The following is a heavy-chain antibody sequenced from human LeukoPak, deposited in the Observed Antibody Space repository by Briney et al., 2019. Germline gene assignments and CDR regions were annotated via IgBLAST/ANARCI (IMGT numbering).Heavy chain of an antibody. Sequence: SETLSLTCAAYGGSFSGYYWSWIRQPPEKGLEWIAEINHSGSTNYNPSLKSRVTISVDTSKDQFSLNLNSVTAADTAVYYCARVGCTGGTCYSRDFDFWGQGTLVTVSS. CDR3: ARVGCTGGTCYSRDFDF. J-gene: IGHJ4*02. CDR2: INHSGST. CDR1: GGSFSGYY. V-gene: IGHV4-34*01. D-gene: IGHD2-15*01.